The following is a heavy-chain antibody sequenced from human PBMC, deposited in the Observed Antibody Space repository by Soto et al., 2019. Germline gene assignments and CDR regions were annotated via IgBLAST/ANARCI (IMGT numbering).Heavy chain of an antibody. V-gene: IGHV2-5*01. Sequence: SGPTLVNPTQTLTLTCTFSGFSLSTPGVGVNWIRQPPGKALEWLALIYWHDDKRYSPSLKSRLTIAKDTSKNQVVLTMANMDPVDTATYYCAHRGGATVGLYYFDYWGQGALVTVSS. CDR1: GFSLSTPGVG. CDR3: AHRGGATVGLYYFDY. D-gene: IGHD3-16*01. CDR2: IYWHDDK. J-gene: IGHJ4*02.